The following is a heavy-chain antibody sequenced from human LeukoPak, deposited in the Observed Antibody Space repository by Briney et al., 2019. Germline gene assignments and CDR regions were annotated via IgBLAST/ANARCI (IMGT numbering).Heavy chain of an antibody. V-gene: IGHV3-30*02. Sequence: GGSLRLSCAASGFTFSSYGMHWVRQAPGKGLEWVAFIRYDGSNKYYADSVKGRFTISRDNSKNTLYLQMNSLRAEDTAVYYCAKDRRYCSGGSCQGVNYWGQGTLVTVSS. CDR3: AKDRRYCSGGSCQGVNY. J-gene: IGHJ4*02. CDR1: GFTFSSYG. D-gene: IGHD2-15*01. CDR2: IRYDGSNK.